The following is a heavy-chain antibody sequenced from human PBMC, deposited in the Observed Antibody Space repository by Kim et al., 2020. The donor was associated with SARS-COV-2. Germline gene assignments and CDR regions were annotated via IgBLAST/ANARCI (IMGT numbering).Heavy chain of an antibody. CDR3: ARASNGGGDCSD. V-gene: IGHV3-48*03. CDR2: ISSSGSTI. J-gene: IGHJ1*01. Sequence: GGSLRLSCAASGFTFSSYEMNWVRQAPGKGLEWVSYISSSGSTIYYADSVKGRFTISRDNAKNSLYLQMNSLRAEDTAVYCCARASNGGGDCSDWGQGTLVTVSS. D-gene: IGHD2-21*01. CDR1: GFTFSSYE.